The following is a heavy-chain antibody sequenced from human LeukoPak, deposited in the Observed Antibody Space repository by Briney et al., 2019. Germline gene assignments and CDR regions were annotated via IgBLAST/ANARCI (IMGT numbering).Heavy chain of an antibody. CDR2: IYYSGST. V-gene: IGHV4-39*07. J-gene: IGHJ6*03. CDR3: ASRPPTRYSNYGCYYYYMDV. Sequence: KPSETLSLTCTVSGGSISSSSYYWGWIRQPPGKGLEWIGSIYYSGSTYYNPSLKSRVTISVDTSKNQFSLKLSSVTAADTAVYYCASRPPTRYSNYGCYYYYMDVWGKGTTVTVSS. D-gene: IGHD4-11*01. CDR1: GGSISSSSYY.